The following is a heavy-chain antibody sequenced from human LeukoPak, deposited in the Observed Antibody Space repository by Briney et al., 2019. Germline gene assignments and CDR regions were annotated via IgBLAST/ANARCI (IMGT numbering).Heavy chain of an antibody. CDR3: ARVMGTDYYYGSGSYYTTPDFDY. CDR2: INPNSGGT. Sequence: ASVKVSCKASGFTFTDYYMHWVRQAPGQGLEWMGWINPNSGGTNYAQKFQGRVTMTRDTSISTAYMELSRLRSDDTAVYYCARVMGTDYYYGSGSYYTTPDFDYWGQGTLVTVSS. CDR1: GFTFTDYY. V-gene: IGHV1-2*02. J-gene: IGHJ4*02. D-gene: IGHD3-10*01.